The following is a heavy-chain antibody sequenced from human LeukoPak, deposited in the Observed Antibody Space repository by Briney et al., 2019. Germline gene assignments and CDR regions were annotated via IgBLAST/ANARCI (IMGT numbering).Heavy chain of an antibody. CDR2: ISAYNGNT. CDR1: GYTFTSYG. CDR3: ARDPVPPPHYYAPPNAFDI. D-gene: IGHD3-10*01. V-gene: IGHV1-18*01. J-gene: IGHJ3*02. Sequence: ASVKVSCKASGYTFTSYGISWVRQAPGQGLEWMGWISAYNGNTNYAQKLQGRVTMTTDTSTSTAYMELRSLRSDDTAVYYCARDPVPPPHYYAPPNAFDIWGQGTMVTVSS.